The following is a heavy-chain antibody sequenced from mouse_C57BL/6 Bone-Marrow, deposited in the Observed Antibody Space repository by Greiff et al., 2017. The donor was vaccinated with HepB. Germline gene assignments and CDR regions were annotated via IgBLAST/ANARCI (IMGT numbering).Heavy chain of an antibody. CDR3: ARRGITTVVAHYYAMDY. V-gene: IGHV5-6*02. CDR2: ISSGGSYT. Sequence: EVKVEESGGDLVKPGGSLKLSCAASGFTFSSYGMSWVRQTPDKRLEWVATISSGGSYTYYPDSVKGRFTISRDNAKNTLYLQMSSLKSEDTAMYYCARRGITTVVAHYYAMDYWGQGTSVTVSS. D-gene: IGHD1-1*01. CDR1: GFTFSSYG. J-gene: IGHJ4*01.